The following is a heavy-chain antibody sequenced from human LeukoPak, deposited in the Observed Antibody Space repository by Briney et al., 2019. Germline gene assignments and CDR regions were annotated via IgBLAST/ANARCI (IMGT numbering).Heavy chain of an antibody. CDR1: RFTFSSYA. Sequence: PGGSLRLSCAASRFTFSSYAMHWVRQAPGKGLEWVAVISYDGSNKYYADSVKGRFTISRDNPKNTLYLQMNSLRAEDTAVYYCPPRLSGYYGMDVWGQGTTVTVSS. J-gene: IGHJ6*02. V-gene: IGHV3-30-3*01. D-gene: IGHD6-25*01. CDR2: ISYDGSNK. CDR3: PPRLSGYYGMDV.